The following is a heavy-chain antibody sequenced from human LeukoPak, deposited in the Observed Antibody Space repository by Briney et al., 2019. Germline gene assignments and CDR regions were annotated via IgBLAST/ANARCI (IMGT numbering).Heavy chain of an antibody. V-gene: IGHV3-48*03. CDR3: AKDLEWFGEWHYFDY. CDR2: ISSSGSTK. J-gene: IGHJ4*02. D-gene: IGHD3-10*01. Sequence: PGGSLRLSCAASGFTFSRYEMNWVRQAPGKGLEWVSYISSSGSTKYYADSVKGRFTISRDNSKNTLYLQMNRLRAEDTAVYYCAKDLEWFGEWHYFDYWGQGTLVTVSS. CDR1: GFTFSRYE.